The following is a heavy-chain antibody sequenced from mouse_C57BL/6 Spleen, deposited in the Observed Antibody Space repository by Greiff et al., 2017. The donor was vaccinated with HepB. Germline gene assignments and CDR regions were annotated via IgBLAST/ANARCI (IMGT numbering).Heavy chain of an antibody. V-gene: IGHV10-1*01. D-gene: IGHD2-4*01. CDR2: IRSKSNNYAT. J-gene: IGHJ2*01. CDR3: VGPYDYGGFDY. Sequence: EVMLVESGGGLVQPKGSLKLSCAASGFSFNTYAMNWVRQAPGKGLEWVARIRSKSNNYATYYSDSVKDRFTISRDDSESMLYLQINDLKTEDTARYYCVGPYDYGGFDYWGQGTTLTVSS. CDR1: GFSFNTYA.